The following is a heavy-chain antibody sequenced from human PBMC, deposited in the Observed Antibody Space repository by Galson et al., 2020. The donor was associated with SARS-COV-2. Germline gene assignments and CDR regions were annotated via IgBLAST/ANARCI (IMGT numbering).Heavy chain of an antibody. D-gene: IGHD2-8*01. V-gene: IGHV3-15*01. CDR3: STDRNGAGWYRMDV. CDR2: IQSETADGTI. Sequence: GESLKTSCAASGFTFTNAWMTWVRQFPGTGLEWVGRIQSETADGTIEYAAPVKDRLTISRDASSNTLYLQMHSLKVEDTAVYYCSTDRNGAGWYRMDVWGQGTSVTVSS. J-gene: IGHJ6*02. CDR1: GFTFTNAW.